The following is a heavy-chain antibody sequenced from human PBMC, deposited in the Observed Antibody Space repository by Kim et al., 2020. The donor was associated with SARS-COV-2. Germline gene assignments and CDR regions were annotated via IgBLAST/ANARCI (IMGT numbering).Heavy chain of an antibody. V-gene: IGHV3-48*02. J-gene: IGHJ4*02. CDR3: ARDKARGSSGWYYDY. D-gene: IGHD6-19*01. CDR2: ISSSSSTI. CDR1: GFTFSSYS. Sequence: GGSLRLSCAASGFTFSSYSMNWVRQAPGKGLEWVSYISSSSSTIYYADSVKGRFTISRDNAKNSLYLQMNSLRDEDTAVYYCARDKARGSSGWYYDYWGQGTLVTVSS.